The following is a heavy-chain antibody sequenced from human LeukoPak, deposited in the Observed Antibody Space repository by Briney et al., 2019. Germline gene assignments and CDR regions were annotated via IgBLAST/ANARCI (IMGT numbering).Heavy chain of an antibody. D-gene: IGHD2/OR15-2a*01. J-gene: IGHJ4*02. V-gene: IGHV3-23*01. CDR2: ISGSGDNT. CDR3: AREDPAIILSLDY. Sequence: GGSLRLSCAASGFTVRSNYMSWVRQAPGKGLEWVSAISGSGDNTYYTDSVKGRFTISRDNSKNTLYLQMNSLRGDDTAVYFCAREDPAIILSLDYWGQGTLVTVSS. CDR1: GFTVRSNY.